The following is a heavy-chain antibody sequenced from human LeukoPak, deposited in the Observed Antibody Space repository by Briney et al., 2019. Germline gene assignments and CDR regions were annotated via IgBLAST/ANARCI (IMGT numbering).Heavy chain of an antibody. Sequence: PGGSLRLSCATSGFTFSKYDLSWVRQAPGKGLECVSAIDRGVGSTYYADSVKGRFTISRDNSKNTLYLQMNSLRAEDTAVYYCARDHESGGYSGYDQGAFDIWGQGTMVTVSS. V-gene: IGHV3-23*01. J-gene: IGHJ3*02. D-gene: IGHD5-12*01. CDR3: ARDHESGGYSGYDQGAFDI. CDR1: GFTFSKYD. CDR2: IDRGVGST.